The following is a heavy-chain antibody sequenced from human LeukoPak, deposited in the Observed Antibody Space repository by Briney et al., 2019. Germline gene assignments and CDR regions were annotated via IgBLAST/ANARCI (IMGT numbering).Heavy chain of an antibody. CDR1: GFTFSSYS. J-gene: IGHJ4*02. V-gene: IGHV3-48*01. CDR2: ISSSSSTI. D-gene: IGHD3-22*01. Sequence: GGSLRLSCAASGFTFSSYSMNWVRQAPGKGLEWVSYISSSSSTIYYADSVKGRFTISRDNAKNSLYLQMNSLRAEDTAVYYCARIKYYYDSSGYYGVFDYWGQGTLVTVSS. CDR3: ARIKYYYDSSGYYGVFDY.